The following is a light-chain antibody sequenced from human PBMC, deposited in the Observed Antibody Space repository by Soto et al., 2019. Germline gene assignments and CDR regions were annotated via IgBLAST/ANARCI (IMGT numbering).Light chain of an antibody. CDR3: SSYTSSSPNWV. CDR1: SSDVGGYNY. V-gene: IGLV2-14*01. CDR2: DVS. Sequence: QSALTQPASVSGSPGQSITISCTGTSSDVGGYNYVSWYQQHPGKAPKLMIYDVSNRPSGVSNRFSGSKSGNTASLTISGLQAEDEAEYYCSSYTSSSPNWVFGGGTQLTVL. J-gene: IGLJ3*02.